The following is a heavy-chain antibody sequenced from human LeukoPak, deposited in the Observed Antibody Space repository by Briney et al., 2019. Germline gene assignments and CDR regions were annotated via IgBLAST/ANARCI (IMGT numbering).Heavy chain of an antibody. CDR3: ARDLYDYGDPYYFDY. CDR2: ISSSGSTI. Sequence: GGSLRLSCAASEFTSSIFEMNWVRQAPGKGLEWASYISSSGSTIYYADSVKGRFTISRDNAKNSLYLQMNSLRAEDTAVYYCARDLYDYGDPYYFDYWGQGTLVTVSS. CDR1: EFTSSIFE. D-gene: IGHD4-17*01. J-gene: IGHJ4*02. V-gene: IGHV3-48*03.